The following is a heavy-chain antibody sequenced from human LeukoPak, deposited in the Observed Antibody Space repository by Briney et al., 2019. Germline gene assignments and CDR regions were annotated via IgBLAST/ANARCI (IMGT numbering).Heavy chain of an antibody. Sequence: SETLSLTCAVYGGSFSSYYWSWIRQPAGKGLEWIGRIYTSGSTNYNPSLKSRVTMSVDTSKNQFSLKLSSVTAADTAVYYCARDVLRYFDWELDYWGQGTLVTVSS. V-gene: IGHV4-4*07. CDR3: ARDVLRYFDWELDY. J-gene: IGHJ4*02. CDR1: GGSFSSYY. CDR2: IYTSGST. D-gene: IGHD3-9*01.